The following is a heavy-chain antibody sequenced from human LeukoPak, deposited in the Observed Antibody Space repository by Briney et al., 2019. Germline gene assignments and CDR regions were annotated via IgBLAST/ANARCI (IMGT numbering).Heavy chain of an antibody. J-gene: IGHJ4*02. CDR1: GFTFSGSA. CDR2: IRSKANSYAT. D-gene: IGHD3-3*01. V-gene: IGHV3-73*01. Sequence: PGGSLRLSCAASGFTFSGSAMHWVRQASGKGLEWGGRIRSKANSYATAYAASVKGRFTISRDDSKNPAYLQMNSLKTEDTAVYYCTRRSGSITIFEWGQGTLVTVSS. CDR3: TRRSGSITIFE.